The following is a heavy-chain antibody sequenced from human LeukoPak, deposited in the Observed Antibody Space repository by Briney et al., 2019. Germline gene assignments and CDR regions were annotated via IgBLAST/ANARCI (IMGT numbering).Heavy chain of an antibody. V-gene: IGHV4-39*07. Sequence: PSQTLSLTCNVAGDSVNNTNYYWAWIRQPPGKGREWIGSIKYRGNTYFNPSLKRRSTLSVDSSMNQLYLKLTSVTAADTAMFFCARVTYRSSSPFFNFWGQGTLVTVCS. D-gene: IGHD6-6*01. CDR3: ARVTYRSSSPFFNF. CDR2: IKYRGNT. J-gene: IGHJ4*02. CDR1: GDSVNNTNYY.